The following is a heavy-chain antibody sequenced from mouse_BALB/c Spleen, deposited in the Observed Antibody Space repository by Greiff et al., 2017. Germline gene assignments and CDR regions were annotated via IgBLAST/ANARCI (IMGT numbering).Heavy chain of an antibody. CDR2: INPSNGGT. D-gene: IGHD2-14*01. Sequence: VQLQQSGAELVKPGASVKLSCKASGYTFTSYYMYWVKQRPGQGLEWIGEINPSNGGTNFNEKLKSKATLTVDKSSSTAYMQLSSLTSEDSAVYYCTRGYDGPIAYWGQGTLVTVAA. V-gene: IGHV1S81*02. CDR1: GYTFTSYY. CDR3: TRGYDGPIAY. J-gene: IGHJ3*01.